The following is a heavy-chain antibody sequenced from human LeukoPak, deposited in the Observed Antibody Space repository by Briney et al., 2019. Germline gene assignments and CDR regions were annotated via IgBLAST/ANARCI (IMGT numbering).Heavy chain of an antibody. J-gene: IGHJ4*02. D-gene: IGHD3-16*01. V-gene: IGHV1-69*05. Sequence: SVKVSCKASGGTFSSYAISWVRQAPGQGLEWMGGIIPISGTANYAQKFQGRVTITTDESTSTAYMELSSLRSEDTAVYYCARVRYDYVWGSYDYWGQGTLVTVSS. CDR2: IIPISGTA. CDR1: GGTFSSYA. CDR3: ARVRYDYVWGSYDY.